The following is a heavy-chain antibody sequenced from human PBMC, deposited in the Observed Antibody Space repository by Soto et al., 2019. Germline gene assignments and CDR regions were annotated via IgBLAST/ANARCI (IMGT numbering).Heavy chain of an antibody. D-gene: IGHD3-10*01. J-gene: IGHJ6*03. Sequence: GGSLRLSCAASGFTFSSYAMSWVRQAPGKGLEWVSAISGSGGSTNYADSVKGRFTISRDNSKNRMYLQMNSLRAEDTAVYYCAKGSGSYLNYYYYYMDVWGKGTTVTVSS. CDR2: ISGSGGST. V-gene: IGHV3-23*01. CDR1: GFTFSSYA. CDR3: AKGSGSYLNYYYYYMDV.